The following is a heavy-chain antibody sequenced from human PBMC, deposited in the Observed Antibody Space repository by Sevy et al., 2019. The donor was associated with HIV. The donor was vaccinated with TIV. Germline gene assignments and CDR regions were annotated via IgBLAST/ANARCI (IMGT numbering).Heavy chain of an antibody. J-gene: IGHJ5*02. Sequence: GESLKISCKGSGYSFTSYWIGWVRQMPGKGLEWMGIIYPGDSDTRYSPSFQGQVTISADKSISTAYLQWSSLKASDTAMYYCARGPYYDFWSDPRIGWFDPWGQGTLVTVSS. CDR2: IYPGDSDT. D-gene: IGHD3-3*01. V-gene: IGHV5-51*01. CDR1: GYSFTSYW. CDR3: ARGPYYDFWSDPRIGWFDP.